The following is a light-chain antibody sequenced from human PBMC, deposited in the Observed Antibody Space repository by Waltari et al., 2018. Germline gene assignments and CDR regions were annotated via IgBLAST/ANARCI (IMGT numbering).Light chain of an antibody. CDR3: QHYVRLPAT. CDR1: QSVSRT. J-gene: IGKJ1*01. CDR2: GAS. V-gene: IGKV3-20*01. Sequence: EIVLTQSPGTLSLSPGERATLSCRASQSVSRTLAWYQQKPGQAPKHLIYGASISATGIPDRFTGSVSGTDFSLTISSLEPEDFAIYFCQHYVRLPATFGQGTKVEIK.